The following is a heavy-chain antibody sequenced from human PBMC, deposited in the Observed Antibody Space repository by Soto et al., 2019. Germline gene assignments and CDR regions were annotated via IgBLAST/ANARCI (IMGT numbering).Heavy chain of an antibody. Sequence: QGQLVQSGAEVKKPGASVKVACTASGNTFTNFGVTWVRQAPGLGLEWMGWISAYTDDPNYAQKFQGRVTLTIDTSTSTAYLDLRSLTSDDTAVYYCARVIPGAEAWFDPWGQGTLVTVSS. CDR2: ISAYTDDP. CDR3: ARVIPGAEAWFDP. J-gene: IGHJ5*02. D-gene: IGHD2-2*01. CDR1: GNTFTNFG. V-gene: IGHV1-18*01.